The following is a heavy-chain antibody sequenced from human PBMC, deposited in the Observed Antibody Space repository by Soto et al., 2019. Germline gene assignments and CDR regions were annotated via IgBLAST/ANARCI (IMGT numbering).Heavy chain of an antibody. CDR1: VGSITSSTC. Sequence: QVQLKEWGPGLGNPWGTLSLTSAVSVGSITSSTCGGWVRRPPGKGLGGIGEIYHSGSTNYNPSLKSRVTISVDKSKNQFSLKLSSVTAADTAVYYCARVSHLDGSTSCYAFDYWGQGTLVTVSS. D-gene: IGHD2-2*01. CDR3: ARVSHLDGSTSCYAFDY. CDR2: IYHSGST. V-gene: IGHV4-4*02. J-gene: IGHJ4*02.